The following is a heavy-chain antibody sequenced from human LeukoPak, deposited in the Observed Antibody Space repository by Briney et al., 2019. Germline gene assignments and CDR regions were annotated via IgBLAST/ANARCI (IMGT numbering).Heavy chain of an antibody. CDR2: FDPEDGET. Sequence: ASVKVSCKVSGYTLTELSMHWVRQAPGKGLEWMGGFDPEDGETIYAQKFQGRVTMTEDTSTDTAYMELSSLRSEDTAVYYCAPFDSGSYYWYFDYWGQGTLVTVSS. CDR1: GYTLTELS. D-gene: IGHD1-26*01. CDR3: APFDSGSYYWYFDY. J-gene: IGHJ4*02. V-gene: IGHV1-24*01.